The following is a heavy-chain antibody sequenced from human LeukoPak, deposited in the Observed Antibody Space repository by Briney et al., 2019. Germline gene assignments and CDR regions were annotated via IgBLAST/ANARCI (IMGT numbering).Heavy chain of an antibody. J-gene: IGHJ6*02. V-gene: IGHV4-30-4*01. Sequence: SQTLSLTCTVSGGSISSGDYYWSLIRQPPGKRLEWIGYIYYSGTTYYNPSLKSRVTISVDTSKNQFSLKLSSVTAADTAVYYCARDDYNNYYYGMDVWGQGTTVTVSS. D-gene: IGHD4-11*01. CDR2: IYYSGTT. CDR1: GGSISSGDYY. CDR3: ARDDYNNYYYGMDV.